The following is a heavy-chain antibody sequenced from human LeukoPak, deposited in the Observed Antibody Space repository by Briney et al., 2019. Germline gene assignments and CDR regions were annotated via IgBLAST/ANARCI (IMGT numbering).Heavy chain of an antibody. D-gene: IGHD2-2*01. Sequence: ASVKVSCKASGYTFTSYGISWVRQAPGQGLEWMGGIIPIFGTANYAQKFQGRVTITTDESTSTAYMELSSLRSEDTAVYYCASVVVPAAMGEYYFDYWGQGTLVTVSS. CDR2: IIPIFGTA. J-gene: IGHJ4*02. CDR1: GYTFTSYG. V-gene: IGHV1-69*05. CDR3: ASVVVPAAMGEYYFDY.